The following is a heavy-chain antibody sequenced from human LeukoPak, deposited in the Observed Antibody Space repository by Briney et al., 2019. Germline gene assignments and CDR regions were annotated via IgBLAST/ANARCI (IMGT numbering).Heavy chain of an antibody. D-gene: IGHD4-23*01. CDR2: INYSGST. Sequence: SETLSLTCTVSGDSISSYYWNWIRQPPGKGLEWIGYINYSGSTNYNPSLKSRVTISVDTSKNQFSLKLSSVTAADTAVYYCARHGGNGAFDIWGQGTMVTVSS. J-gene: IGHJ3*02. V-gene: IGHV4-59*08. CDR1: GDSISSYY. CDR3: ARHGGNGAFDI.